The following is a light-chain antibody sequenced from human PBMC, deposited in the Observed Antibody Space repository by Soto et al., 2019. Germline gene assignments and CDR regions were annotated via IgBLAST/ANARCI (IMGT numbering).Light chain of an antibody. CDR3: SSYTSASTRI. J-gene: IGLJ1*01. CDR1: SSDIGAFNF. CDR2: GVT. V-gene: IGLV2-14*03. Sequence: QSALTQPASVSGSPGQSISIPCTGTSSDIGAFNFVSWYQQHPGKAPKVLIYGVTNRPSGVDYRFSGSKSGNTASLTISGLRAEDEADYYCSSYTSASTRIFGAGTKVTVL.